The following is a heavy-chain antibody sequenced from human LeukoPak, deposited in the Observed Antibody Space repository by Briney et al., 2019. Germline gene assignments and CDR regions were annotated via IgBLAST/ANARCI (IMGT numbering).Heavy chain of an antibody. CDR1: GYSENFYG. V-gene: IGHV1-18*01. CDR3: AGSLGYCTSNVCYLKY. Sequence: ASVEVSCKTSGYSENFYGITWVRQVAGQGVEWMGWISAQHGQTEYAPNSQDRVTMTTDTDTNTAYMELRSLRADDTAVYYCAGSLGYCTSNVCYLKYWGQGTLVTVSS. J-gene: IGHJ4*02. CDR2: ISAQHGQT. D-gene: IGHD2-8*01.